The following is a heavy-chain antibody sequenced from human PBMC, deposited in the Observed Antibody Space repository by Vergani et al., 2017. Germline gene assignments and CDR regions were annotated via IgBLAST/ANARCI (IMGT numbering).Heavy chain of an antibody. CDR1: GGSFSGYY. CDR3: AKDGYCSSTSCPSNYYGMDV. Sequence: QVQLQQWGAGLLKPSETLSLTCAVYGGSFSGYYWSWIRQPPGKGLEWIGEINHSGSTNYNPSLKSRVTISVDTSKNQFSLKLSSVTAADTAVYYCAKDGYCSSTSCPSNYYGMDVWGQGTTVTVSS. J-gene: IGHJ6*02. D-gene: IGHD2-2*03. V-gene: IGHV4-34*01. CDR2: INHSGST.